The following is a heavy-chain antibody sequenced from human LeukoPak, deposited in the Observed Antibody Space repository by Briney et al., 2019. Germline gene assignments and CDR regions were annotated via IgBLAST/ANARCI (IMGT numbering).Heavy chain of an antibody. Sequence: ASVKVSCKASGYTFTIYAMNWVRQAPGQGLEWMGWINTNTGNPTYAQGFTGRFVFSLDTSVSTAYLQISSLKAEDTAVYYCARDGQWLPHDAFDIWGQGTMVTVSS. CDR3: ARDGQWLPHDAFDI. D-gene: IGHD6-19*01. CDR1: GYTFTIYA. J-gene: IGHJ3*02. V-gene: IGHV7-4-1*02. CDR2: INTNTGNP.